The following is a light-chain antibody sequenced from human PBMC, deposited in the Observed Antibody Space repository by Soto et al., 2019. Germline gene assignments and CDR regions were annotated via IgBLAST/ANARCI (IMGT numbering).Light chain of an antibody. CDR2: AAS. V-gene: IGKV1D-12*01. CDR3: QQPSSFPQT. Sequence: DIQMTQSPSSVSASAGDRVTITCRASQSINNWLAWYQQKPRKAPKLLIYAASNLQSGVPSRFSGSGSGTDFTLTISSLQPEDSAAYSCQQPSSFPQTFGQGTKLEIK. CDR1: QSINNW. J-gene: IGKJ2*01.